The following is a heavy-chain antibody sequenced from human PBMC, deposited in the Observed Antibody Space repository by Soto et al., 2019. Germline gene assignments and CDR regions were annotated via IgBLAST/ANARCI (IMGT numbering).Heavy chain of an antibody. V-gene: IGHV1-18*04. CDR3: ARAGRTWIQLWMFAY. CDR1: GYTFTSYG. Sequence: QVQLVQSGAEVKKPGASVKVSCKASGYTFTSYGISWVRQAPGQGREWMGWISAYNGNTNSAQKLQGRVTMTTDTPTSTAYMELRSLRPVDTAVYYCARAGRTWIQLWMFAYWGQGTLVTVSS. J-gene: IGHJ4*02. D-gene: IGHD5-18*01. CDR2: ISAYNGNT.